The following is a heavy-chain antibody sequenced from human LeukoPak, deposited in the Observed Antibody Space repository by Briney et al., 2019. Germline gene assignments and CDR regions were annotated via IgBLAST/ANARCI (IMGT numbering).Heavy chain of an antibody. Sequence: PGGSLRLSCAASGFTFSSYWMHWVRQAPGKGLVWVSRINSDGSSTSYADSVKGRFTISRDNAKNTLYLQMNSLRAEDTAVYYCVYSYGRRAFDIWGQGTMVTVSS. D-gene: IGHD5-18*01. J-gene: IGHJ3*02. CDR1: GFTFSSYW. V-gene: IGHV3-74*01. CDR3: VYSYGRRAFDI. CDR2: INSDGSST.